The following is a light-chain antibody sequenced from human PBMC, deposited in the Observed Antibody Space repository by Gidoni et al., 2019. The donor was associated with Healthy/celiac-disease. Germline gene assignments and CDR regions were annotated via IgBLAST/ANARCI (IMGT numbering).Light chain of an antibody. CDR1: SSDVGSYNL. Sequence: QSALTQPASVSGSPGQSITISCTGTSSDVGSYNLVSWYQQHPGKAPKLMIYEGSKRPSGVSNRFSGSKSGNTASLTISGLQAEDEADYYCCSYAARVFGTGTKVTVL. J-gene: IGLJ1*01. CDR2: EGS. CDR3: CSYAARV. V-gene: IGLV2-23*01.